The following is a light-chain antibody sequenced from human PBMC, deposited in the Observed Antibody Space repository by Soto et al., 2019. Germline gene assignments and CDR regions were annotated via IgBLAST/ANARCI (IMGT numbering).Light chain of an antibody. J-gene: IGLJ2*01. CDR2: RNH. CDR3: AAWDDSLRAVV. V-gene: IGLV1-44*01. Sequence: QSVLTQSPSASGTPGQRVTSSCSGSTSNIGTYAVNWYQQLPGTAPTLLIFRNHQRPSGVPDRFSGSKSGTSASLAISGPQSADEADYYCAAWDDSLRAVVFGGGTKVTVL. CDR1: TSNIGTYA.